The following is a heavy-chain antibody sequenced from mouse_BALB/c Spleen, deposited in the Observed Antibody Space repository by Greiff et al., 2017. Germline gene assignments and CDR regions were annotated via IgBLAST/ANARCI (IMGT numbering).Heavy chain of an antibody. V-gene: IGHV1-69*02. CDR1: GYTFTSYW. CDR3: TRGDIYYDYDRAWFAY. J-gene: IGHJ3*01. CDR2: IYPSDSYT. D-gene: IGHD2-4*01. Sequence: VQLQQPGAELVRPGASVKLSCKASGYTFTSYWINWVKQRPGQGLEWIGNIYPSDSYTNYNQKFKDKATLTVDKSSSTAYMQLSSPTSEDSAVYYCTRGDIYYDYDRAWFAYWGQGTLVTVSA.